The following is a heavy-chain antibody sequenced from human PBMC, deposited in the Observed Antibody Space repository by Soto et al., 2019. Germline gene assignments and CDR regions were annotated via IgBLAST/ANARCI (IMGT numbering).Heavy chain of an antibody. CDR1: GDSISSRSYY. V-gene: IGHV4-39*02. D-gene: IGHD6-13*01. J-gene: IGHJ4*02. Sequence: QLQLQESGPGLVKPSETLSLTCTVSGDSISSRSYYWGWVRQPPGKGLEWIGSIYYSGSTFYNPSLKSRVTLSVDTSKNQFSLKLTSVTAADTAVYYCTGERYASSWYWGQGTLVTVSS. CDR2: IYYSGST. CDR3: TGERYASSWY.